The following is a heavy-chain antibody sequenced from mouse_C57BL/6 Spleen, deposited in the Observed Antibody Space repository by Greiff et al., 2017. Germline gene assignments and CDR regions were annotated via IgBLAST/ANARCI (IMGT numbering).Heavy chain of an antibody. CDR2: IDPSDSYT. CDR1: GYTFTSYW. D-gene: IGHD2-5*01. J-gene: IGHJ4*01. CDR3: ARGNYSNSYYAMDY. Sequence: QVHVKQPGAELVMPGASVKLSCKASGYTFTSYWMHWVKQRPGQGLEWIGEIDPSDSYTNYNQKFKGKSTLTVDKSSSTAYMQLSSLTSEDSAVYYCARGNYSNSYYAMDYWGQGTSVTVSS. V-gene: IGHV1-69*01.